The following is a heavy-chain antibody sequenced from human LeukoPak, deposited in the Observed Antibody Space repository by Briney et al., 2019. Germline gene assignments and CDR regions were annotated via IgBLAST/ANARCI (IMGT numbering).Heavy chain of an antibody. Sequence: SETLSLTCTVSGGSISTSNYYWGWIRQPPGKGLEWIGNIFYSGSTNYNPSLKSRVIILIDTSKNQFSLKLSSVTAADTAVYYCARLRTGDDYYYYMDVWGKGTTVTISS. D-gene: IGHD7-27*01. J-gene: IGHJ6*03. CDR1: GGSISTSNYY. CDR3: ARLRTGDDYYYYMDV. V-gene: IGHV4-39*07. CDR2: IFYSGST.